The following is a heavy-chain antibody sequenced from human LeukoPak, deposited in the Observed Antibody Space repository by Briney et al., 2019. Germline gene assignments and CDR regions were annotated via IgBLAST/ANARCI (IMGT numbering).Heavy chain of an antibody. CDR2: INQDGSEN. Sequence: GGSLRLSCAASGFTFSNYWMTWVRQAPGKGLEWVANINQDGSENYYVDSVKGRFTISRDNVKNSLYLQMNSLRAEDTAVYYCVIYREEAAYHPWGQGALVTVSS. CDR1: GFTFSNYW. J-gene: IGHJ5*02. V-gene: IGHV3-7*01. D-gene: IGHD6-13*01. CDR3: VIYREEAAYHP.